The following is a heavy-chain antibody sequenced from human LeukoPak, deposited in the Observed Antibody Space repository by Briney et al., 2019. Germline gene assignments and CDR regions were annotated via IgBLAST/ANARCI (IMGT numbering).Heavy chain of an antibody. J-gene: IGHJ6*02. CDR3: ARDGDGLDV. D-gene: IGHD3-16*01. CDR1: GGSISSYY. V-gene: IGHV4-59*01. CDR2: IHYSGST. Sequence: SETLSLTCTVSGGSISSYYWSWIRQPPGKGLELIGYIHYSGSTNYNPSLKSRVTISVDTSKNQFSLKLSSVTAADTAVYYCARDGDGLDVWGQGTTVTVSS.